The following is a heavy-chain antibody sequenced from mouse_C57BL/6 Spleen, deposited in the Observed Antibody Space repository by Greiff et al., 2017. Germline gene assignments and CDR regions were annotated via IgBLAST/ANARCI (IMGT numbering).Heavy chain of an antibody. J-gene: IGHJ3*01. CDR2: IYPGDGDT. V-gene: IGHV1-80*01. CDR3: FYDYDEKAWFAY. D-gene: IGHD2-4*01. CDR1: GYAFSSYW. Sequence: VQLQQSGAELVKPGASVKISCKASGYAFSSYWMNWVKQRPGKGLEWIGQIYPGDGDTNYNGKFKGKATLTADKSSSTAYMQLSSLTSEDSAVYFCFYDYDEKAWFAYWGQGTLVTVSA.